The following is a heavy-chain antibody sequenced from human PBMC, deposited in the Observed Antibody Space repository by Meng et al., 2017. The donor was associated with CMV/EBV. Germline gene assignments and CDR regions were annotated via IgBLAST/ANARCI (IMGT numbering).Heavy chain of an antibody. CDR2: INHSGST. Sequence: QVQLQRWGAGLLKPSEPLSLTCAVYGGSFSGYYWSWIRQPPGKGLEWIGEINHSGSTNYNPSLKSRVTISVDTSKNQFSLKLSSVTAADTAVYYCARVWDSGWDYWGQGTLVTVSS. CDR1: GGSFSGYY. CDR3: ARVWDSGWDY. J-gene: IGHJ4*02. V-gene: IGHV4-34*01. D-gene: IGHD3-22*01.